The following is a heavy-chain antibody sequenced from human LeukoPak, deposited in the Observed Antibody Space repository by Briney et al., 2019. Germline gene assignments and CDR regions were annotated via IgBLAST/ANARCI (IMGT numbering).Heavy chain of an antibody. D-gene: IGHD4-17*01. CDR3: ARVRDDYGDYVWFDP. V-gene: IGHV1-18*01. CDR1: GYTFTSYG. J-gene: IGHJ5*02. Sequence: ASVKVSCKASGYTFTSYGISWVRQAPGQGLEWIGWISAYNGNTNYAQKLQGRVTMTTDTSTSTAYMELRSLRSDDTAVYYRARVRDDYGDYVWFDPWGQGTLVTVSS. CDR2: ISAYNGNT.